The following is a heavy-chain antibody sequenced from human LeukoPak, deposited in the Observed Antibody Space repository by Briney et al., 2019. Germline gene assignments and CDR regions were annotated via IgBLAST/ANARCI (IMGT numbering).Heavy chain of an antibody. V-gene: IGHV4-39*07. J-gene: IGHJ3*02. D-gene: IGHD2-2*01. CDR2: IYYSGST. CDR1: GGSISSSSYY. CDR3: ARSGFPGWGRRPAALGDAFDI. Sequence: SETLSLTCTVSGGSISSSSYYWGWIRQPPGKGLEWIGSIYYSGSTYYNPSLKSRVTISVDTSKNQFSLKLSSVTAADTAVYYCARSGFPGWGRRPAALGDAFDIWGQGTMVTVSS.